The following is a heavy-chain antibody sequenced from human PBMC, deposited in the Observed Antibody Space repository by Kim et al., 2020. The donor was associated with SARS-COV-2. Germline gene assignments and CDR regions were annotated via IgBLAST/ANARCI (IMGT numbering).Heavy chain of an antibody. Sequence: SETLSLTCAVYGGSFTGYYWSWIRQPPGKGLEWIGEINHRGSTNYNPSLKSRVTISVDTSKNQFSLKLSSVTAADTAVYYCARGHIEVTMIVVVITGGVCYFDYWGQGMLVSVSS. CDR3: ARGHIEVTMIVVVITGGVCYFDY. CDR1: GGSFTGYY. CDR2: INHRGST. J-gene: IGHJ4*02. D-gene: IGHD3-22*01. V-gene: IGHV4-34*01.